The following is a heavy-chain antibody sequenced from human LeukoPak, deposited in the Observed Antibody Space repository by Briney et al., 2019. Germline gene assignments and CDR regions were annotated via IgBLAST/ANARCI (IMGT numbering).Heavy chain of an antibody. CDR2: IRYDGSNK. CDR1: GFTFSSYG. D-gene: IGHD3-10*01. V-gene: IGHV3-30*02. J-gene: IGHJ4*02. Sequence: PGRSLRLSCAAPGFTFSSYGMHWVRQAPGKGLEWVAFIRYDGSNKYYADSVKGRFTISRDNSKNTLYLQMNSLRAEDTAVYYCANEKYYYGSGPPFDYWGQGTLVTVSS. CDR3: ANEKYYYGSGPPFDY.